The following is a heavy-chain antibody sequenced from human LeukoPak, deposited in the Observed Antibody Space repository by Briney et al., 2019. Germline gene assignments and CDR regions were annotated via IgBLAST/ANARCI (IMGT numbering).Heavy chain of an antibody. D-gene: IGHD3-22*01. Sequence: PGGSLRLSCAASGFTFSNFWIHWVRQAPGKGLVWVSRISIDGSTTNYAGSVKGRFTISRDNAKNTVSLQMNGLRVEDTAVCYCARVRTTYYYDTTGYSFDHWGQGTLVTVSS. CDR3: ARVRTTYYYDTTGYSFDH. CDR2: ISIDGSTT. J-gene: IGHJ4*02. V-gene: IGHV3-74*01. CDR1: GFTFSNFW.